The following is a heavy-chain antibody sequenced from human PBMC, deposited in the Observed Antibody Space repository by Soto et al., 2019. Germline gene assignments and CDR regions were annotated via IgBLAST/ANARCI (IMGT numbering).Heavy chain of an antibody. CDR2: LNPYSGAT. CDR1: GYPFSDNH. J-gene: IGHJ5*01. Sequence: ASVKVSCKESGYPFSDNHIHWVRQAPGQGLEWMGWLNPYSGATTYAPNYQGRLTLTRDTSLSTSYMELGGLKSDDTALYYCATARRGTVSLLTAWGQGTLVTVSS. V-gene: IGHV1-2*02. D-gene: IGHD3-16*01. CDR3: ATARRGTVSLLTA.